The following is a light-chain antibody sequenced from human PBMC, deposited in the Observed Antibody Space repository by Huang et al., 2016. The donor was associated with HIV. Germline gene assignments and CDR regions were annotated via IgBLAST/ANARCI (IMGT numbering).Light chain of an antibody. Sequence: EIVLTQSPGTLSLSPGERATLSCRASQSFSSSYLAWYQQKPGQAPRLLIYGASSRATGISDRFSGSGSGTDFTLTISRLEPEDFALYFCQHYGSSPPLTFGGGTKVEIK. J-gene: IGKJ4*01. CDR1: QSFSSSY. V-gene: IGKV3-20*01. CDR2: GAS. CDR3: QHYGSSPPLT.